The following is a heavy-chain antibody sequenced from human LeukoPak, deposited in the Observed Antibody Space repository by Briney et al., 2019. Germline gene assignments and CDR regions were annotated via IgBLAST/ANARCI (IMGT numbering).Heavy chain of an antibody. Sequence: GRSLRLSCSASGFTFNTYPMHWVRRSPGKGLEWVAVTSHDESCKFCAESVKGRFTISRDNSNNTLYLQMNTLRPEDTSVYYCARDRLFYFHSPDYRAGYFYAMDVWGQGTTVTVSS. CDR1: GFTFNTYP. D-gene: IGHD3-22*01. CDR3: ARDRLFYFHSPDYRAGYFYAMDV. CDR2: TSHDESCK. V-gene: IGHV3-30-3*01. J-gene: IGHJ6*02.